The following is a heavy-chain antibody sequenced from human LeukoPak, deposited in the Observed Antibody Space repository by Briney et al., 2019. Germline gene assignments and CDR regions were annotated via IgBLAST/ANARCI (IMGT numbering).Heavy chain of an antibody. Sequence: SQTLSLTCTVSGASIRSHHWTWIRQPPGKGLEWIGNVYYVGSTSYSPSLKSRVTISLDTSKNQFSLEMNSVTAADTAVYYCARSGDSSAYYSFWGQGILVTVSS. CDR2: VYYVGST. CDR3: ARSGDSSAYYSF. J-gene: IGHJ4*02. CDR1: GASIRSHH. D-gene: IGHD3-22*01. V-gene: IGHV4-59*11.